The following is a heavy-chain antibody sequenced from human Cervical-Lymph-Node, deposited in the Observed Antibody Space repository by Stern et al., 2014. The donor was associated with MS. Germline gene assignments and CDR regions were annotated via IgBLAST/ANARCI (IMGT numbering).Heavy chain of an antibody. Sequence: VQLLESGGGVVQPGGSLRLSCAASGFTFSSYGLHWVRQAPGKGLEWVAVIGYDGSNKYYADSVKGRFTISRDNSKNTLYLQMNSLRAEDTAVYYCARDFPPSDYWGQGTLVTVSS. V-gene: IGHV3-33*01. CDR3: ARDFPPSDY. J-gene: IGHJ4*02. CDR2: IGYDGSNK. CDR1: GFTFSSYG.